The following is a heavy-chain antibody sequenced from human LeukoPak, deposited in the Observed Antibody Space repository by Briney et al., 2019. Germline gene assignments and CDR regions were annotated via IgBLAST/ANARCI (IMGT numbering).Heavy chain of an antibody. V-gene: IGHV3-23*01. CDR3: ARSNTIFEYYFDY. Sequence: GGSLRLSCAASGFTFSSYAMSWVRQAPGKGLEWVSAISGSGGSTYYADSVKGRFTISRDNSKNTLYLQMNSLRAEDTAVYYCARSNTIFEYYFDYWGQGTLVTVSS. CDR1: GFTFSSYA. CDR2: ISGSGGST. D-gene: IGHD3-9*01. J-gene: IGHJ4*02.